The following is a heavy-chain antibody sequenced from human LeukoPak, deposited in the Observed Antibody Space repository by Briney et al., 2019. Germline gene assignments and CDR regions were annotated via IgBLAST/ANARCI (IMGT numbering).Heavy chain of an antibody. CDR3: ARQQYDIVVVPAALAY. CDR2: INPSGGST. J-gene: IGHJ4*02. CDR1: GYTFTSYY. V-gene: IGHV1-46*03. Sequence: GASVKVSCKASGYTFTSYYMHWVRQAPGQGLEWMGIINPSGGSTSYAQKFQGRVTMTRDTSTSTVYMELSSLRSEDTAVYYCARQQYDIVVVPAALAYWGQGTLVTVSS. D-gene: IGHD2-2*01.